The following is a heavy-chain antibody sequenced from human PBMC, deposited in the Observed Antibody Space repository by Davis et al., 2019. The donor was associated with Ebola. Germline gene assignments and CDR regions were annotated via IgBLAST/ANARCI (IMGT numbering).Heavy chain of an antibody. CDR2: IWYDGSNK. Sequence: GESLKISCAASGFTFSCYGMHWVRQAPGKGLEWVAVIWYDGSNKYYADSVKGRFTISRDNSKNTLYLQMNSLRAEDTAVYYCARPSEEGAAYGYWGQGTLVTVSS. V-gene: IGHV3-33*01. CDR3: ARPSEEGAAYGY. CDR1: GFTFSCYG. J-gene: IGHJ4*02. D-gene: IGHD4-17*01.